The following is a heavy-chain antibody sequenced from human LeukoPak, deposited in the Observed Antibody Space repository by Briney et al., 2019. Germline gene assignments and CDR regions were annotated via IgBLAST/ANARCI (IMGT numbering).Heavy chain of an antibody. CDR3: ARKTGAAAATGGYYFDY. J-gene: IGHJ4*02. CDR1: GFTFSSYW. CDR2: TNTDGSST. V-gene: IGHV3-74*03. D-gene: IGHD6-13*01. Sequence: GGSLRLSCAASGFTFSSYWMHWVRQAPGKGLVWVSGTNTDGSSTMYADSVKGRFTIARDNAKNTLYLQMNSLRAEDTAVYYCARKTGAAAATGGYYFDYWGQGTLVTVSS.